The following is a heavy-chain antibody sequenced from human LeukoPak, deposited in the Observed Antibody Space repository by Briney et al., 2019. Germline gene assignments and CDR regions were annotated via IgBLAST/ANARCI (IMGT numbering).Heavy chain of an antibody. D-gene: IGHD6-19*01. J-gene: IGHJ4*02. CDR2: IIPILGIA. Sequence: ASVKVSGKASVGTFSSYAISWVRQAPGQGLEWMGRIIPILGIANYAQKFQGRVTITADKSTSTAYMELSSLRSEDTAVYYCARDDSGWSHFDYWGQGTLVTVSS. CDR3: ARDDSGWSHFDY. V-gene: IGHV1-69*04. CDR1: VGTFSSYA.